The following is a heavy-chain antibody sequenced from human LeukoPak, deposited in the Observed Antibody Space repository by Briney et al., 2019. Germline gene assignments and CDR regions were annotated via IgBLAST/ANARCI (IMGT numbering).Heavy chain of an antibody. CDR2: INHSGST. D-gene: IGHD2-15*01. CDR3: ARGALKVVAATAYAFDI. V-gene: IGHV4-34*01. CDR1: GGSSSGYY. Sequence: SETLSLTCAVYGGSSSGYYWSWIRQPPGKGLEWIGEINHSGSTNYNPSLKSRVTISVDTSKNQFSLKLSSVTAADTAVYYCARGALKVVAATAYAFDIWGQGTMVTVSS. J-gene: IGHJ3*02.